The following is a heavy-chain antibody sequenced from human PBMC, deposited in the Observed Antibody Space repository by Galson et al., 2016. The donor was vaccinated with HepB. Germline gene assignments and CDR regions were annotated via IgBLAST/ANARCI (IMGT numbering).Heavy chain of an antibody. D-gene: IGHD1-7*01. J-gene: IGHJ2*01. V-gene: IGHV3-48*02. CDR2: INSSSDTI. CDR1: GFTFSSFS. Sequence: SLRLSCAVSGFTFSSFSMNWVRQAPGKGLEWVSYINSSSDTIYYADSVKGRFTISRDDATNSLYLQMNSLRDEDTAVYYCAKEATATTGAKTKRVWYFDLWGRGTQVTVSS. CDR3: AKEATATTGAKTKRVWYFDL.